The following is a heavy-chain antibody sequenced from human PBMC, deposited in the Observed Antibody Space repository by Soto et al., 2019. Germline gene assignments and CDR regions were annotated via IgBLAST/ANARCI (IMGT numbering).Heavy chain of an antibody. J-gene: IGHJ4*02. CDR3: ARGGSGHWPFAD. Sequence: ASVKVSCKASGYTLTNYAVHWVRQAPGQSLEWMGWINAGNGNTKYSQKFQGRVTIIRDTSASTAYMELSSLRSEDTALYYCARGGSGHWPFADWGQGTLVTVSS. CDR2: INAGNGNT. CDR1: GYTLTNYA. D-gene: IGHD1-26*01. V-gene: IGHV1-3*01.